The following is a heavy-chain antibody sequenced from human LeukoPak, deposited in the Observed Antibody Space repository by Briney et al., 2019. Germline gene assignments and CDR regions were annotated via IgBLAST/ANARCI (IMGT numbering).Heavy chain of an antibody. D-gene: IGHD3-10*01. CDR1: GYTFTSYG. Sequence: RASVNVSCKASGYTFTSYGISWVRQAPGQGLEWMGWINPNSGGTNYAQKFQGWVTMTRDTSISTAYMELSRLRSDDTAVYYCARARKKFRGVIIEVYFDYWGQGTLVTVSS. CDR2: INPNSGGT. V-gene: IGHV1-2*04. CDR3: ARARKKFRGVIIEVYFDY. J-gene: IGHJ4*02.